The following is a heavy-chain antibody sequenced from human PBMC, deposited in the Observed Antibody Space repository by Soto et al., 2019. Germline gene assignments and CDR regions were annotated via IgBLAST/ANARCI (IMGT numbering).Heavy chain of an antibody. CDR2: ISGSGGST. Sequence: GGSLRLSCAASGFPFSSYAMSWVRQAPGKGLEWVSAISGSGGSTYYADSVKGRFTISRDNSKNTLYLQMNSLRAEDTAVYYCAKDLVGYSSGWYHYYFDYWGQGTLVTVSS. J-gene: IGHJ4*02. CDR3: AKDLVGYSSGWYHYYFDY. D-gene: IGHD6-19*01. V-gene: IGHV3-23*01. CDR1: GFPFSSYA.